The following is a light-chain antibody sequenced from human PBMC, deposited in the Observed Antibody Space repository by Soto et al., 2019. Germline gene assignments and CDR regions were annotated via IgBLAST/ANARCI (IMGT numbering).Light chain of an antibody. Sequence: DIQMTQSPSSLSASVGDRVTITCRASQSISSYLNWYQQKPGKAPKLLIYAASSLQSGVPSRFSGSGSGTDFTLTISSLQHEDFATYYCQQSYSTPYTFSQGTKLEIK. V-gene: IGKV1-39*01. CDR1: QSISSY. J-gene: IGKJ2*01. CDR2: AAS. CDR3: QQSYSTPYT.